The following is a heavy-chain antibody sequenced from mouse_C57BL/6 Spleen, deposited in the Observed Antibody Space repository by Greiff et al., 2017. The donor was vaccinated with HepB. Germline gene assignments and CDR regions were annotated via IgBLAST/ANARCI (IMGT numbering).Heavy chain of an antibody. J-gene: IGHJ1*03. V-gene: IGHV3-6*01. CDR1: GYSITSGYY. CDR3: AREVYYYGRGYFDV. Sequence: EVKLQESGPGLVKPSQSLSLTCSVTGYSITSGYYWNWIRQFPGNKLEWMGYISYDGSNNYNPSLKNRISITRDTSKNQFFLKLNSVTTEDTATYYCAREVYYYGRGYFDVWGTGTTVTVSS. D-gene: IGHD1-1*01. CDR2: ISYDGSN.